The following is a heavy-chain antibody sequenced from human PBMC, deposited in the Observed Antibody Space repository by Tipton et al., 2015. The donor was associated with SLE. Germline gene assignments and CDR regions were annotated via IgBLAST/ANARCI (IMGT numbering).Heavy chain of an antibody. CDR2: IWYDGTYK. J-gene: IGHJ4*02. D-gene: IGHD4-23*01. CDR3: AKGSYGGNGIYFDH. Sequence: SLRLSCVGSGFSFISYAMHWVRQAPGKGLGWVAVIWYDGTYKLYADSVKGRFTISRDNSKNTVYLQMNSLRAEDTAVYYCAKGSYGGNGIYFDHWGQGTLVTVSS. CDR1: GFSFISYA. V-gene: IGHV3-33*06.